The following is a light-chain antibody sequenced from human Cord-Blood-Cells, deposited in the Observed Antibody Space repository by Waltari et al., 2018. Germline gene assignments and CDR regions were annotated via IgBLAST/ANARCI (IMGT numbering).Light chain of an antibody. V-gene: IGLV1-44*01. Sequence: QSVLTQRPPASGTPGQRATTSGSGSRSNIGSNTVNWYQQLPGTAPKLLIYSNNQRPSGVPDRFSGSKSGTSPSLAISGLQSEDEADYYCAAWDDSLNGRVVGGGTKLTVL. J-gene: IGLJ3*02. CDR1: RSNIGSNT. CDR2: SNN. CDR3: AAWDDSLNGRV.